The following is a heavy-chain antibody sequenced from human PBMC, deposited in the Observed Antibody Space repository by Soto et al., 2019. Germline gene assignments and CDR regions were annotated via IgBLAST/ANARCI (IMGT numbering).Heavy chain of an antibody. Sequence: GGSLRLSCAASGFILSSYEVNWVRQAPGKGLEWVSYISSTGSIIYYADSVKGRFTISRDNAKDSLYLQLNSLRAEDTAVYYCARGKQPLIYKSYCMDVWGQGTTVTVSS. CDR3: ARGKQPLIYKSYCMDV. V-gene: IGHV3-48*03. J-gene: IGHJ6*02. D-gene: IGHD2-2*02. CDR2: ISSTGSII. CDR1: GFILSSYE.